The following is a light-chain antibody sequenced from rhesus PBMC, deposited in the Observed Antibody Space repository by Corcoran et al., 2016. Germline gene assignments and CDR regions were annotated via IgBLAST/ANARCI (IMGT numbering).Light chain of an antibody. CDR1: QSVSSW. V-gene: IGKV1-22*01. Sequence: DIHMTQSPSSLSASVGDTVTITCRASQSVSSWLDWYQQKPGKAPKLLIYKATSLKSEVPSRFSGIGSGTDFTLTISSLQPEDFATYYCLQYDTSPFTFGPGTKLDIK. J-gene: IGKJ3*01. CDR2: KAT. CDR3: LQYDTSPFT.